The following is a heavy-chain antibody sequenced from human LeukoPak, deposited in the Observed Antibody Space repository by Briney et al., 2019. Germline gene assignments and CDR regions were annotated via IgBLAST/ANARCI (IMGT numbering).Heavy chain of an antibody. D-gene: IGHD1-1*01. CDR1: GFTFSSYG. CDR2: ISYDGSNK. V-gene: IGHV3-30*18. Sequence: QPGRSLRLSCAASGFTFSSYGMHWVRQAPGKGLGWVAVISYDGSNKYYADSVKGRFTISRDNSKNTLYLQMNSMIAEDTAVYYCAKDPGPATGTTATGPYYYYGMDVWGQGTTVTVSS. CDR3: AKDPGPATGTTATGPYYYYGMDV. J-gene: IGHJ6*02.